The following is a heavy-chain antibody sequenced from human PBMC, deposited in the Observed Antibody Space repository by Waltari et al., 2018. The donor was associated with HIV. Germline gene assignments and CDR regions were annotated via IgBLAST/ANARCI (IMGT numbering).Heavy chain of an antibody. J-gene: IGHJ6*02. CDR2: ISAGGTK. D-gene: IGHD6-19*01. V-gene: IGHV3-48*03. CDR1: GFTFSNYE. Sequence: EVQLVESGGGLVQPGGSLRLSCAGSGFTFSNYEMTWVRQAPGKGLGCISYISAGGTKYYADSLKGRFSISRDNAKNSLYLQMNSLRAEDTAVYYCAKAVGDTSGRYWGGDVWGQGTTVTVSS. CDR3: AKAVGDTSGRYWGGDV.